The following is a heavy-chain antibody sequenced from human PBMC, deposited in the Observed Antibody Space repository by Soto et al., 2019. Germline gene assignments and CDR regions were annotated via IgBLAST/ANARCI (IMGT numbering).Heavy chain of an antibody. D-gene: IGHD6-13*01. CDR3: ARNLCPAAAGNNYYYGMEV. Sequence: SGPTLVNPPQTLTLTCTFSGFSLSTSGMRVSWIRQPPGKALEWLALIDWDDDKYYSTSLKTRLTISKDTSKNQVILTMTNVDPAVKATYYCARNLCPAAAGNNYYYGMEVWGQGTTVTVSS. J-gene: IGHJ6*02. CDR2: IDWDDDK. V-gene: IGHV2-70*01. CDR1: GFSLSTSGMR.